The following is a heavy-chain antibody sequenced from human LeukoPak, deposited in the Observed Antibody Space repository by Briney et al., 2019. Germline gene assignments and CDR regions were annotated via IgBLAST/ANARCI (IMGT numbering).Heavy chain of an antibody. V-gene: IGHV3-7*01. D-gene: IGHD2-2*01. CDR1: GFTFDDFG. CDR2: IKQDGSEK. Sequence: GGSLRLSCAASGFTFDDFGMSWVRQAPGKGLEWVANIKQDGSEKYYVDSVKGRFTISRDNAKNSLYLQMNSLRAEDTAVYYCASRGRVPAAPGNWFDPWGQGTLVTVSS. CDR3: ASRGRVPAAPGNWFDP. J-gene: IGHJ5*02.